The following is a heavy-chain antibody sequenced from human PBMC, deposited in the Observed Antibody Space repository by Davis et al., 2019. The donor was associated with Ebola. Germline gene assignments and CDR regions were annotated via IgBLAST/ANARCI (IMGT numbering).Heavy chain of an antibody. J-gene: IGHJ4*02. CDR1: GYTFTSYG. D-gene: IGHD4-17*01. CDR3: ARDLTTVTTLGY. V-gene: IGHV1-18*01. CDR2: ISAYNGNT. Sequence: ASVKVSCKASGYTFTSYGISWVRQAPGQGLEWMGWISAYNGNTNYAQKLQGRVTMATDTSTSTAYMELRSLRSDDTAVYYCARDLTTVTTLGYWGQGTLVTVSS.